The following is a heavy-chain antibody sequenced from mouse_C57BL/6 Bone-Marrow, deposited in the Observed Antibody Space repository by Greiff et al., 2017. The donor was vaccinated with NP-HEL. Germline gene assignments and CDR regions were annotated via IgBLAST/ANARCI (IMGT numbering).Heavy chain of an antibody. CDR2: ISDGGSYT. V-gene: IGHV5-4*01. CDR3: ARDLLGFAY. D-gene: IGHD2-1*01. Sequence: EVQGVESGGGLVKPGGSLKLSCAASGFTFSSYAMSWVRQTPEKRLAWVATISDGGSYTYYPDNVKGRFTISRDNAKNNLYLQMSHLKSEDTAMYYCARDLLGFAYWGQGTLVTVSA. CDR1: GFTFSSYA. J-gene: IGHJ3*01.